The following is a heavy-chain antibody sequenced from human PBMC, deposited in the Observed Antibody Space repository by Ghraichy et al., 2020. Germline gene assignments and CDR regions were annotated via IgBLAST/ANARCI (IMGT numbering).Heavy chain of an antibody. J-gene: IGHJ4*02. CDR3: ARDAELDS. D-gene: IGHD1-26*01. CDR1: GFVFSRCS. Sequence: GGSLRLSCAASGFVFSRCSMNWVRQAPGKGLEWVSYISRRSTSMIFYADSVKGRFTVSRDDPRDSLYLQMNSLRAEDTAIYYCARDAELDSWGPGTLVTVSS. CDR2: ISRRSTSMI. V-gene: IGHV3-48*04.